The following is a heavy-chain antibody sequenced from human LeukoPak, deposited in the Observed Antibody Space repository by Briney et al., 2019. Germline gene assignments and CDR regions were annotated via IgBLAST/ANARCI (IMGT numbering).Heavy chain of an antibody. CDR1: GGTFSSYA. CDR2: ITPIFGTA. Sequence: ASVKASCKASGGTFSSYAISWVRQAPGQGLEWMGGITPIFGTANYAQKFQGRVTITADESTSTAYMELSSLRSEDTAVYYCARGASGSYLFDYWGQGTLVTVSS. J-gene: IGHJ4*02. D-gene: IGHD1-26*01. CDR3: ARGASGSYLFDY. V-gene: IGHV1-69*13.